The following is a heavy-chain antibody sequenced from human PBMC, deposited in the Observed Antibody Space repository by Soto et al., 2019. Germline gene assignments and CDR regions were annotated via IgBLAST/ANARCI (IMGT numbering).Heavy chain of an antibody. Sequence: QLQLQESSSELVKPSQTLSLTCAVSGASISSGTYSWTWIRQPPGKGLEWIGFIYHSGSTYFNPSLNNRVTILVDRSKNQFSLNLKSVTAADTAVYNCARDRMSFGMDVWGRGTTVTVSS. CDR2: IYHSGST. CDR3: ARDRMSFGMDV. J-gene: IGHJ6*02. CDR1: GASISSGTYS. V-gene: IGHV4-30-2*01.